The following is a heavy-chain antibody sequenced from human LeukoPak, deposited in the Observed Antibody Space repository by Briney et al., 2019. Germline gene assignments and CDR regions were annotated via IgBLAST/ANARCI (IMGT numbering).Heavy chain of an antibody. D-gene: IGHD3-10*01. CDR3: ARNYYGSGIYRNDY. CDR1: GYTFASYY. V-gene: IGHV1-46*01. CDR2: INPSGGST. J-gene: IGHJ4*02. Sequence: PGASVKVSCKASGYTFASYYMHWVRQAPGQGLEWMGIINPSGGSTSYAQKFQGRVTFTADTSTSTAYMELRSLTSDDTAIYYCARNYYGSGIYRNDYWGQGTLVTVSS.